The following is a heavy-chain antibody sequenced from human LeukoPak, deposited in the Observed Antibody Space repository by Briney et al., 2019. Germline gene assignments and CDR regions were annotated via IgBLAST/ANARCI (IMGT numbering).Heavy chain of an antibody. CDR2: IYTSGST. D-gene: IGHD4-17*01. J-gene: IGHJ4*02. CDR1: GGSISSGSYY. Sequence: PSETLSLTGTVSGGSISSGSYYSSWIRQPAGKGLEWIGRIYTSGSTNYNPSLKSRVTISVDTSKNHFSLKLSSVTAADTAVYYCARETTVTTAFDYWGQGTLVTVSS. V-gene: IGHV4-61*02. CDR3: ARETTVTTAFDY.